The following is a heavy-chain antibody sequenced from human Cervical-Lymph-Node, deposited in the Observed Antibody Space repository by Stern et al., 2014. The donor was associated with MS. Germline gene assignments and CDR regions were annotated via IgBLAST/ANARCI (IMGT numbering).Heavy chain of an antibody. V-gene: IGHV1-8*01. CDR1: GYRFTSYE. J-gene: IGHJ4*02. D-gene: IGHD1-26*01. CDR3: ARGVTRIVVRSGPGFGY. CDR2: VNPMNDKR. Sequence: QMPLVQSGAEVKKPGASVKVSCKTSGYRFTSYEIHWVRQAPGQGLEWMGWVNPMNDKRGYAQKLEDRVTMTWNSSIGTVYMELKSLKPEDTAVYYCARGVTRIVVRSGPGFGYWGQGTQITVSA.